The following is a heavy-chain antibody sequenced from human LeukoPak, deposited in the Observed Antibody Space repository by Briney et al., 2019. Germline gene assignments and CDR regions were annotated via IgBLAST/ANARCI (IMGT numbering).Heavy chain of an antibody. CDR1: GFTFRSYG. D-gene: IGHD3-22*01. V-gene: IGHV3-33*01. CDR3: AREDYDRVFDY. J-gene: IGHJ4*02. CDR2: ISNDGTKE. Sequence: GGSLRLSCEASGFTFRSYGMHWVRQAPGKGLEWVAVISNDGTKEYSADSVKGRFTISRDDSKSTLYLQMNSLRAEDTAVYYCAREDYDRVFDYWGQGTLVTVS.